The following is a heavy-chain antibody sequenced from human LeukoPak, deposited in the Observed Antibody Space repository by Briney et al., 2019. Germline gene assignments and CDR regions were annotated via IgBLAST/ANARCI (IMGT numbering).Heavy chain of an antibody. J-gene: IGHJ5*01. Sequence: GGSLRLSCAASGFTFSSYWMNWVRQAPGKGLEWVANIKRDGNEKNYVDSVRGRFSISRDNAKNSLYLQMDSLRAEDTAVYYCAKEGTYPIITYDSWGQGALVTVSS. CDR3: AKEGTYPIITYDS. D-gene: IGHD3-10*01. V-gene: IGHV3-7*01. CDR1: GFTFSSYW. CDR2: IKRDGNEK.